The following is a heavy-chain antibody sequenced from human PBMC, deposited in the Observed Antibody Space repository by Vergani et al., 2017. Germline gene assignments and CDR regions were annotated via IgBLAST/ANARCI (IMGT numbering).Heavy chain of an antibody. D-gene: IGHD3-22*01. Sequence: QVQLVESGGGVVQPGRSLRLSCAASGFTFSSYAMHWVRQAPGKGLEWVAVISYDGSNKYYADSVKGRFTISRDNSKNTLYLQMNSLRAEDTALYLPVRVVMTTEGKTLIGAFDIWGQGTMVTVSS. J-gene: IGHJ3*02. CDR2: ISYDGSNK. V-gene: IGHV3-30-3*01. CDR3: VRVVMTTEGKTLIGAFDI. CDR1: GFTFSSYA.